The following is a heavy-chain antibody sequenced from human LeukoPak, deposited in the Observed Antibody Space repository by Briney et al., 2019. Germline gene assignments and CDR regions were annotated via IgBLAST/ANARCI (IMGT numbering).Heavy chain of an antibody. CDR3: ARDNSSGYDHDAFDI. J-gene: IGHJ3*02. CDR1: GGSISSYY. CDR2: IYYSGST. V-gene: IGHV4-59*01. Sequence: SEALSLTCTVSGGSISSYYWSWIRQPPGRGLEWIGYIYYSGSTNYNPSLKSRVTISVDTSKNQFSLKLSSVTAADTAVYYCARDNSSGYDHDAFDIWGQGTMVTVSS. D-gene: IGHD3-22*01.